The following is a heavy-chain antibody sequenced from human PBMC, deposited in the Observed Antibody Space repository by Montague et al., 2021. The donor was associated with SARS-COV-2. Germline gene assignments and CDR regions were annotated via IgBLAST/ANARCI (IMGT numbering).Heavy chain of an antibody. CDR1: GGSFSNFY. CDR3: ASAARNSFGYWDY. Sequence: SETLSLTCAVYGGSFSNFYWCWICQPPGKGLGWMGEINHRGYIDYNPSPESRVTISVDTSKNQFSLKVNSVTAAGTAVYYCASAARNSFGYWDYWGQGTMVTVSS. D-gene: IGHD3-22*01. J-gene: IGHJ4*02. CDR2: INHRGYI. V-gene: IGHV4-34*01.